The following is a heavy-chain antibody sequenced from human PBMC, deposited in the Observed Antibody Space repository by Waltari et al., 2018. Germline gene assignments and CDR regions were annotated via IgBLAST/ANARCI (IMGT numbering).Heavy chain of an antibody. CDR1: GYSISSGSY. D-gene: IGHD3-3*01. Sequence: VQLQESGPGLVKPSETLSLTCAVAGYSISSGSYWGWIRQPPGKGLEWIGSIYHSGSTYYNPSLKSRVTISVDTSKNQFSLKLSSVTAADTAVYYCARQGNLYDFWSGYPPNWFDPWGQGTL. CDR2: IYHSGST. J-gene: IGHJ5*02. CDR3: ARQGNLYDFWSGYPPNWFDP. V-gene: IGHV4-38-2*01.